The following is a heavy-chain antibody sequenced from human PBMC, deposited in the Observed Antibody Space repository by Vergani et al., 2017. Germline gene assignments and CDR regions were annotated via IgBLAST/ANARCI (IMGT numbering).Heavy chain of an antibody. J-gene: IGHJ4*02. D-gene: IGHD6-19*01. CDR1: GFTFSSYA. CDR3: AKEDSAVDSSGWTGGNDY. CDR2: ISGSGGST. V-gene: IGHV3-23*01. Sequence: EVQLLESGGGLVQPGGSLRLSCAASGFTFSSYAMSWVRQAPGKGVEWVSAISGSGGSTYYADSVKGRFTISRDNSKNALYLQMNSLRAEDTAVYYCAKEDSAVDSSGWTGGNDYWGQGTLVTVSS.